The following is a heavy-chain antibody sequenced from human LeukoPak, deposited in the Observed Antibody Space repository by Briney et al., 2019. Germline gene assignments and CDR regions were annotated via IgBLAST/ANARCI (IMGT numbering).Heavy chain of an antibody. V-gene: IGHV4-34*01. J-gene: IGHJ4*01. D-gene: IGHD3-10*01. CDR1: GGSFGGYY. Sequence: PSETLSLTCAVYGGSFGGYYWSWIRQPPGKGLEWIGEINHSGSTNYNPSLKSRVTISVDTSKNQFSLKLSSVTAADTAVYYCARGYGSGSYYEYWGQGTLVTVSS. CDR3: ARGYGSGSYYEY. CDR2: INHSGST.